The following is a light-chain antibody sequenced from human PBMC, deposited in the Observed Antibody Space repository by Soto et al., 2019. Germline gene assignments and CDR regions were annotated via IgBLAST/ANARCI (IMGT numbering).Light chain of an antibody. CDR1: QGISSY. V-gene: IGKV1-9*01. Sequence: DILLTQSPSFLSASVGDRVTITCRASQGISSYLAWYQQKPGKAPKLLIYGASTLQSGVPSRFSGSGSGTEFTLTISSLQPEDFATYYCQQLNSYPRVTFGGGTKVEIK. J-gene: IGKJ4*01. CDR2: GAS. CDR3: QQLNSYPRVT.